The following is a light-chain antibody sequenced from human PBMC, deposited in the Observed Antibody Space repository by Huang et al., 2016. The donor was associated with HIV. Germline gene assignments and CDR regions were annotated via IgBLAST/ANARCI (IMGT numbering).Light chain of an antibody. CDR2: DAS. J-gene: IGKJ1*01. V-gene: IGKV3-15*01. CDR3: QQYTNWPPT. CDR1: QSVSSH. Sequence: EIVMTQSPATRSVSPGDKATLPCRASQSVSSHLAWYQQYPGQAPRLLIYDASTKASGVPARFSGSGSGTEFTLTVSSPQSEDFALYYCQQYTNWPPTFGQGAKVEIK.